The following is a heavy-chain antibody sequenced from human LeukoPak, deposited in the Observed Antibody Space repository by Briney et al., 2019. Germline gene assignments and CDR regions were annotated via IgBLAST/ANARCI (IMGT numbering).Heavy chain of an antibody. J-gene: IGHJ6*03. D-gene: IGHD4-17*01. CDR1: AYTFTRYY. V-gene: IGHV1-46*01. CDR2: IKPSGGST. CDR3: ARVRDGDYSSMDV. Sequence: ASVKVSCKASAYTFTRYYMHWVRQAPGQGLEWMGIIKPSGGSTSYAQKLQGRVTMTRDTSTSTVYMELSSLRSEDTAVYYCARVRDGDYSSMDVWGKGTTVTISS.